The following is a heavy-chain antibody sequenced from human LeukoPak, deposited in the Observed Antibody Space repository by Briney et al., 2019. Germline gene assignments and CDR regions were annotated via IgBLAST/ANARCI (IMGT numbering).Heavy chain of an antibody. Sequence: GGSLRLSCAASGFTFSDHYLDWVRQAPGKGLEWVGRVRNKANSYTTEYAASVKGRFITSRDDSKNSLYLQMNSLKTEDTAVYYCASGVVGAADYWGQGSLVTVSS. V-gene: IGHV3-72*01. D-gene: IGHD1-26*01. CDR3: ASGVVGAADY. CDR1: GFTFSDHY. CDR2: VRNKANSYTT. J-gene: IGHJ4*02.